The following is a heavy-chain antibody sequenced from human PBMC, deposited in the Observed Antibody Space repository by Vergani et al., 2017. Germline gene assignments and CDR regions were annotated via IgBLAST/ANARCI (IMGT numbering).Heavy chain of an antibody. CDR1: GFTFSSYS. CDR3: ASSPGSSGDGPQH. Sequence: VQLVESGGGLVKRGGSLRLSCATSGFTFSSYSMSWVRQAPGKGLEWVSAISGSGGSTYYADSVKGRFTISRDNSKNTLYLQMNSLRAEDTAVYYCASSPGSSGDGPQHWGQGTLVTVSS. CDR2: ISGSGGST. J-gene: IGHJ1*01. D-gene: IGHD6-13*01. V-gene: IGHV3-23*04.